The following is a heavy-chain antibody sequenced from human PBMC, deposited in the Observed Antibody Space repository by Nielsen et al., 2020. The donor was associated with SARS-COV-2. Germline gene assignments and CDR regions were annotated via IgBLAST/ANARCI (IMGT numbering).Heavy chain of an antibody. D-gene: IGHD2-21*01. Sequence: ASVKVSCKASGYTFSDHFMYWVRQAPGQGLEWVGWINPKIGVTNHAQKFQGWVTLTRDTSNSTAYMQLTSLTSDDTAVYFCARSHCGPSTCYVDLWGQGTLVTVSS. CDR2: INPKIGVT. CDR1: GYTFSDHF. CDR3: ARSHCGPSTCYVDL. V-gene: IGHV1-2*04. J-gene: IGHJ4*02.